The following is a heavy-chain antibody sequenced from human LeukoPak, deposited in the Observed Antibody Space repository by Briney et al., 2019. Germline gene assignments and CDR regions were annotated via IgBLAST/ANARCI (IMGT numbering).Heavy chain of an antibody. D-gene: IGHD4-17*01. Sequence: GGSLRLSCAASGFTFSSYGMHWVRQAPGKGLEWVAFIRYDGSNKYYADSVKGRFTISRDNSKNTLYLRMNSLRAEDTAVYYCAKDPDIDYGDYGQGDYWGQGTLVTVSS. V-gene: IGHV3-30*02. CDR3: AKDPDIDYGDYGQGDY. J-gene: IGHJ4*02. CDR1: GFTFSSYG. CDR2: IRYDGSNK.